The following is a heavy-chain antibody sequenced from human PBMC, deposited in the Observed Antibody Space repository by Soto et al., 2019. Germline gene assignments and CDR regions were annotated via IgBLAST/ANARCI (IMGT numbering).Heavy chain of an antibody. CDR1: GFTFSSYA. CDR2: ISGSGGST. D-gene: IGHD5-12*01. J-gene: IGHJ4*02. V-gene: IGHV3-23*01. CDR3: AKDLVATDLNNDY. Sequence: GSLRLSCAASGFTFSSYAISWVRQAPGKGLEWVSAISGSGGSTYYADSVKGRFTISRDNSKNTLYLQMNSLRAEDTAVYYCAKDLVATDLNNDYWGQGTLVTVSS.